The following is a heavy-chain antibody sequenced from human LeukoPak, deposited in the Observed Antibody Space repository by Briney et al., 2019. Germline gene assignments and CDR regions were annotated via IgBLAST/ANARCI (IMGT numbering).Heavy chain of an antibody. V-gene: IGHV3-23*01. D-gene: IGHD3-9*01. CDR3: AKRLSRGYFGILIFDF. CDR2: ITSTGEST. Sequence: PGGSLRLSCAAAGFAFNDFAMSWVRQTPGKGLEWVSSITSTGESTYYADSLRGRFTISRDNSGGTLYLQMNSLRTEDSAVYYCAKRLSRGYFGILIFDFWGQGALVTVSS. J-gene: IGHJ4*02. CDR1: GFAFNDFA.